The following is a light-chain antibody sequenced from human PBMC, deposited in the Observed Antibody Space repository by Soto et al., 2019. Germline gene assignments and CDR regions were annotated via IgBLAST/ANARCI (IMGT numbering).Light chain of an antibody. Sequence: EVVRTQSPATLSVSPGERATLSCRASQSVSSSLAWYQRKSGQAPRLLIYGAFIRATGIPARFSGSGSGTEFTLTISSLQYEDSAVYYCQQYNNLPRTFGQGTKVEIK. CDR3: QQYNNLPRT. CDR2: GAF. J-gene: IGKJ1*01. CDR1: QSVSSS. V-gene: IGKV3-15*01.